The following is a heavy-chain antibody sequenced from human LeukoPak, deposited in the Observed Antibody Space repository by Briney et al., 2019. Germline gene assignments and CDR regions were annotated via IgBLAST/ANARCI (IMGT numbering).Heavy chain of an antibody. CDR1: GFTFSSYE. Sequence: PGGSLRLSCAASGFTFSSYEMNWVRQAPGKGLEWVSYISSSGSSIYYADSVKDRFTISRDNAKNSLYLQMNSLRAEDTAVYYCARPEGEPYFDWLYYFDYWGQGTLVTVSS. D-gene: IGHD3-9*01. V-gene: IGHV3-48*03. J-gene: IGHJ4*02. CDR2: ISSSGSSI. CDR3: ARPEGEPYFDWLYYFDY.